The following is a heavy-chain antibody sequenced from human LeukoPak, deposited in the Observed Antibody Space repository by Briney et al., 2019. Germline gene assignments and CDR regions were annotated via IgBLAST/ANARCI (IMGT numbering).Heavy chain of an antibody. CDR3: ARGGVGIAAWRFDY. D-gene: IGHD6-13*01. CDR2: INHSGST. CDR1: GGSFSGYY. Sequence: SETLSLTCAVYGGSFSGYYWSWIRQPPGKGLEWIGEINHSGSTNYNPSLKSRVTISVDTSKNQFSLKLSSVTAADTALYYCARGGVGIAAWRFDYWGQGTLVTVSS. J-gene: IGHJ4*02. V-gene: IGHV4-34*01.